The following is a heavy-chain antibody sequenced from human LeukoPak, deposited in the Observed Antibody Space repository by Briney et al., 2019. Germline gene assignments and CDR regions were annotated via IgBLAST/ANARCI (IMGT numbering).Heavy chain of an antibody. V-gene: IGHV3-21*01. CDR2: ISSSSSYI. Sequence: GGSLRLSCAASGFNFYNFWMNWVRQAPGKGLEWVSSISSSSSYIYYADSVKGRFTISRDNAKNSLYLQMNSLRAEDTAVYYCASLPGNYYDSSGYYEYFQHWGQGTLVTVSS. CDR3: ASLPGNYYDSSGYYEYFQH. J-gene: IGHJ1*01. CDR1: GFNFYNFW. D-gene: IGHD3-22*01.